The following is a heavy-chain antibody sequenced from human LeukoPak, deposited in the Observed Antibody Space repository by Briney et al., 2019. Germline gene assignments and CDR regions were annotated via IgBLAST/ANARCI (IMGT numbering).Heavy chain of an antibody. Sequence: RGSLRLSCAASGFTFNTNWMHWVCQAPGKGLVWVSCINGDGSTTTYADSVKGRFTISRDNAKNTVYLQINNLRPEDTAVYYCARDRYYVPDNWGQGALVTVSS. J-gene: IGHJ4*02. D-gene: IGHD3-10*02. CDR2: INGDGSTT. CDR1: GFTFNTNW. V-gene: IGHV3-74*01. CDR3: ARDRYYVPDN.